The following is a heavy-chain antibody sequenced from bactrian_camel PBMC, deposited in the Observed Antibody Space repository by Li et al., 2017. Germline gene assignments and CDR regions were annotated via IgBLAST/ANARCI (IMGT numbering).Heavy chain of an antibody. D-gene: IGHD6*01. Sequence: VQLVESGGGLVQPGGSLRLSCAASGYTYNRNCMAWFRQAPGKEREGVARIATGSGNTYYADSVKGRFTISQDNAKNTVYLQMNSLKSEDTAMYYCAADLRSRYGGGWWEGHLYNYWGQGTQVTVS. CDR1: GYTYNRNC. CDR2: IATGSGNT. CDR3: AADLRSRYGGGWWEGHLYNY. V-gene: IGHV3S1*01. J-gene: IGHJ4*01.